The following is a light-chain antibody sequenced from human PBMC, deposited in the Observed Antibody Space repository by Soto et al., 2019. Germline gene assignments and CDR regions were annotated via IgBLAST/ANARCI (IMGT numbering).Light chain of an antibody. J-gene: IGKJ1*01. CDR3: QQYYSTPPM. CDR1: QTVLYSSNNKNY. V-gene: IGKV4-1*01. CDR2: WAS. Sequence: DIVSTQSPDSLAVSVGERATINCKSSQTVLYSSNNKNYLAWYQQKPGQPPKLLIYWASTRESGVPDRFSGSGSGTDFTLTISSLQAEDVAVYYCQQYYSTPPMFGQGTKVEIK.